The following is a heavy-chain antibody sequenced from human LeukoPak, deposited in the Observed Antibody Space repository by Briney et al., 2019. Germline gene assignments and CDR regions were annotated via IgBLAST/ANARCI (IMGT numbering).Heavy chain of an antibody. CDR1: GYTFTSYY. CDR2: INPSGGST. V-gene: IGHV1-46*01. J-gene: IGHJ5*02. Sequence: GASVKVSCKASGYTFTSYYMHWVRQAPGQGLEWMGIINPSGGSTSYAQKFQGRVTMTRDTSTSTVYMELSSLRSEDTAVYYCARDAGMWAVVPAAIRYCSGGSCYRGGTNWFDPWGQGTLVTVSS. CDR3: ARDAGMWAVVPAAIRYCSGGSCYRGGTNWFDP. D-gene: IGHD2-15*01.